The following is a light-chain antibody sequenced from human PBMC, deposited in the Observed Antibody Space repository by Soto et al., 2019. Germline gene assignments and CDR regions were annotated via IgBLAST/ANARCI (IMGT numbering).Light chain of an antibody. CDR3: QQRSNWPPD. Sequence: EIVLTQSPGTLSLSPGERASLSCRASRSVKTFLVWYQQRPGQAPRLLIHDASHRAAGIPARFSGSGSGPEFTLTISSLEPQYFAVHYCQQRSNWPPDFGQGTRLEIK. CDR1: RSVKTF. J-gene: IGKJ5*01. V-gene: IGKV3-11*01. CDR2: DAS.